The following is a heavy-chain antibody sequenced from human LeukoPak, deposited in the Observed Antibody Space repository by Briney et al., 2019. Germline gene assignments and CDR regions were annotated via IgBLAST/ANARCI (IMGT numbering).Heavy chain of an antibody. CDR2: ISGGGSST. D-gene: IGHD3-10*01. J-gene: IGHJ3*02. CDR3: AKDKYYYGSGRNDAFDI. Sequence: GGSLRLSCAASGFTFSSYAMTWVRQAPGKGLEWVSTISGGGSSTYYADSVKGRFTISRDNSKKRLHLQMNSLRAEDTAVYYCAKDKYYYGSGRNDAFDIWGQGTMVTVSS. V-gene: IGHV3-23*01. CDR1: GFTFSSYA.